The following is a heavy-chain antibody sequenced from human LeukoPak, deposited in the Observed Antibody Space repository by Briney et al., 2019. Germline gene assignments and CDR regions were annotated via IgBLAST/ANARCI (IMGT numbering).Heavy chain of an antibody. CDR3: ARDRAPVASFDY. CDR1: GFTFSGFW. J-gene: IGHJ4*02. CDR2: INSDGSEG. D-gene: IGHD5-12*01. Sequence: PGGSLRLSCAVSGFTFSGFWMSWSRQAPGKGLEWVASINSDGSEGYYADVVKGRFTISRDNAKNSLYLQINSLRAEDTAVYYCARDRAPVASFDYWGQGTLVTVSS. V-gene: IGHV3-7*01.